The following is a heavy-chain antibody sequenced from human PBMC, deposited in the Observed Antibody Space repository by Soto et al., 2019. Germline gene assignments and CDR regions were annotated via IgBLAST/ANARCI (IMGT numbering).Heavy chain of an antibody. V-gene: IGHV3-64D*08. J-gene: IGHJ4*02. D-gene: IGHD2-2*01. CDR1: GVSFRSYG. CDR2: IGRDGSST. Sequence: GRLMRHSCAVSGVSFRSYGMSWVSQTPGKGLEWVSSIGRDGSSTYYADSVKGRFTISRDNSRNTLYLQMSSLRSEDTAVYYCVKCFRSSTICYSSPSDYWGQGTLVTVSS. CDR3: VKCFRSSTICYSSPSDY.